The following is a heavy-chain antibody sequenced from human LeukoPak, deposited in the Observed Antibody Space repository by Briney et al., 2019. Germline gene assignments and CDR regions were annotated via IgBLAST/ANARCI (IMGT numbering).Heavy chain of an antibody. CDR2: VKPHSGDT. CDR1: GYTFTSYD. V-gene: IGHV1-8*01. Sequence: GASVTVSCKPSGYTFTSYDINWVRQDTGQGLEWMGWVKPHSGDTAYAQKFQGRVTMTRDSATSTVYMELSGLRSEDSAVYYCTRGVGVAGDYWGQGTLVTVSS. D-gene: IGHD3-3*01. CDR3: TRGVGVAGDY. J-gene: IGHJ4*02.